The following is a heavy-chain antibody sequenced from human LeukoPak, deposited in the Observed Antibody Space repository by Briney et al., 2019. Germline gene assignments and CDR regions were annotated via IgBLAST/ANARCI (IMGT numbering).Heavy chain of an antibody. CDR3: ARAVPSTYYYDSSGYPDY. V-gene: IGHV3-30-3*01. D-gene: IGHD3-22*01. J-gene: IGHJ4*02. CDR1: GFTFSSYA. Sequence: PGGSLRLSCAASGFTFSSYAMHWVRQAPGKGLEWVALISYDGSNKYYADSVKGRFTISRDNSKNMLYLQMNSLRAEDTAVYYCARAVPSTYYYDSSGYPDYWGQGTLVTVSS. CDR2: ISYDGSNK.